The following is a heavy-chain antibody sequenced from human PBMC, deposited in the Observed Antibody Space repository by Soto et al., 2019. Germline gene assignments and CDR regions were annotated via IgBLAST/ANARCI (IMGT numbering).Heavy chain of an antibody. CDR1: GLTISGKKY. Sequence: DVQLVESGGGLIQPWESLRLSCAAFGLTISGKKYVAWVRQAPGKGLEWVSALYDVDGSFYADSVTGRFTTSSDSSKTTVYLQMNDLRPEDTAVYYCATWHEREHAFDVWGQGRTVTIPS. D-gene: IGHD1-1*01. CDR3: ATWHEREHAFDV. CDR2: LYDVDGS. V-gene: IGHV3-53*01. J-gene: IGHJ3*01.